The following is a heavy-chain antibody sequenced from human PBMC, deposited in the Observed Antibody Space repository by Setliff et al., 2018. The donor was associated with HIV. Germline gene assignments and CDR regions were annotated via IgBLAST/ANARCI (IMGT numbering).Heavy chain of an antibody. CDR1: GGSISSYY. J-gene: IGHJ3*02. D-gene: IGHD1-26*01. Sequence: PSETLSLTCNVSGGSISSYYWSWIRQPPGKGLEWIGSINNGGYTYHSPSLKTRVTISIDTSKKQFSLKLSSVTAADTGVYFCARLFQWMSYSFDIWGQGKVVT. CDR2: INNGGYT. V-gene: IGHV4-59*04. CDR3: ARLFQWMSYSFDI.